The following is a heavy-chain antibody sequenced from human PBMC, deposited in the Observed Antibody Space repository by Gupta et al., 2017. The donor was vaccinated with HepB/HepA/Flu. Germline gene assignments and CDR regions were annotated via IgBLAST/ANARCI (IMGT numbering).Heavy chain of an antibody. D-gene: IGHD1-26*01. CDR3: AHRQGSSGSYLNWFDP. J-gene: IGHJ5*02. CDR1: GSSLSTTGVG. V-gene: IGHV2-5*02. Sequence: QITLKESGPTLVKPTQTLTLTCSLSGSSLSTTGVGVDWIRQPPGKALEWLALIYWDDDKRYSPSLKSRLTITKDTSKNQVVLTMTNVDPVDTATYYCAHRQGSSGSYLNWFDPWGQGTLVTVSS. CDR2: IYWDDDK.